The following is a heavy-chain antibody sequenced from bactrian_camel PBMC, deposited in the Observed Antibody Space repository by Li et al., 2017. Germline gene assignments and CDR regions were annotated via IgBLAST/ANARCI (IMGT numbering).Heavy chain of an antibody. CDR1: GAIEGTNC. J-gene: IGHJ6*01. CDR2: IHSGGT. Sequence: HVQLVESGGGSVQAGVSLRLSCEVSGAIEGTNCIGWFRQYPGQEREGVAFIHSGGTFYDDSVKGRFTFSKDNTKNALYLQMNSLKPEDTAMYSCAAARLSFCSRDRRGFDYWGQGTQVTVS. V-gene: IGHV3S54*01. CDR3: AAARLSFCSRDRRGFDY.